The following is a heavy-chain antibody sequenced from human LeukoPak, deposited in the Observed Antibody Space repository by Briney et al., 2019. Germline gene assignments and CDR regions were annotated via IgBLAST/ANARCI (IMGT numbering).Heavy chain of an antibody. J-gene: IGHJ3*02. CDR2: IKCDGGEK. V-gene: IGHV3-52*01. Sequence: SGGSLRLSCAASGFTFSNSWMHWVCQAPEKGLEWVADIKCDGGEKCYVDSVKGRLTISRDNAKNSLYLQVNSLRAEDMTVYYCVRGVGSSTSCYVRAFDIWGQGTMVTVSS. D-gene: IGHD2-2*01. CDR1: GFTFSNSW. CDR3: VRGVGSSTSCYVRAFDI.